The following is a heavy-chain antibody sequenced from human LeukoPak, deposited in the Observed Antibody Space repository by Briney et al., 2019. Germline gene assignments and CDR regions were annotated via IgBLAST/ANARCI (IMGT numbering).Heavy chain of an antibody. CDR1: GYTFTGYS. J-gene: IGHJ5*02. CDR2: INPNGGGT. Sequence: ASVKVSCTASGYTFTGYSMHRVRQAPGQALEWIGWINPNGGGTYYAQKFQDRVTMTRDTSISTAYMELSRLRSDDTSVYYCARGSPNNSNWFDPWGQGTLVTVSS. CDR3: ARGSPNNSNWFDP. D-gene: IGHD1-20*01. V-gene: IGHV1-2*02.